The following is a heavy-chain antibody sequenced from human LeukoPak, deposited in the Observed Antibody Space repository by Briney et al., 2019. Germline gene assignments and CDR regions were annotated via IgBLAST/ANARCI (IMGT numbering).Heavy chain of an antibody. CDR3: AKYGNSGWVIDN. D-gene: IGHD6-19*01. V-gene: IGHV4-59*08. CDR1: GGSIGSNY. CDR2: IYYTGAT. Sequence: SETLSLACTVSGGSIGSNYWTWIRQPPGKGLEYIGYIYYTGATNYNPSLKSRVTISVDTSKNQFSLKMTSVTAADTAVYFCAKYGNSGWVIDNWGQGTLVTVSS. J-gene: IGHJ4*02.